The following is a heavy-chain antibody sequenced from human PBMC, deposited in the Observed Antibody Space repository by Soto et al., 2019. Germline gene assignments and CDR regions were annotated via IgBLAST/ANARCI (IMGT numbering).Heavy chain of an antibody. CDR2: IAPGTGNT. J-gene: IGHJ4*02. CDR1: GYTFTDYA. V-gene: IGHV1-3*01. CDR3: AKGSRMWTPDY. D-gene: IGHD2-21*01. Sequence: QVQLVQSGAEVKKPGASVKVFCKASGYTFTDYAIHWVRQAPGQRLELMGWIAPGTGNTKYSQNFQGRFTTTRDTSATTAYMELCSLRSEETAVYYCAKGSRMWTPDYWGQGTLVTVSS.